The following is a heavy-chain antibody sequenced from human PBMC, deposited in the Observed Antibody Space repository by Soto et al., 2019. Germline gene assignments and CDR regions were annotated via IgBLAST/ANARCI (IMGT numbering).Heavy chain of an antibody. CDR2: IWYDGSNK. Sequence: GGSLRLSCAASGFTFSSYGMHWVRQAPGKGLEWVAVIWYDGSNKYYADSVKGRFTISRDNSKNTLYLQMNSLRAEDTAVYYCASGDGGTIFGAFDTNGMDVWGQGTTVTVSS. V-gene: IGHV3-33*01. CDR1: GFTFSSYG. D-gene: IGHD3-3*01. J-gene: IGHJ6*02. CDR3: ASGDGGTIFGAFDTNGMDV.